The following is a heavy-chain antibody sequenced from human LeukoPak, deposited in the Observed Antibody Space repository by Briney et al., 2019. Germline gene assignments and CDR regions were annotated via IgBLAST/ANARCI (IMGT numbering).Heavy chain of an antibody. D-gene: IGHD1-26*01. J-gene: IGHJ6*03. V-gene: IGHV5-51*01. CDR2: IYPGDSDT. CDR3: ARHLGILGATLDYYYYYMDV. CDR1: GYSFTSYW. Sequence: GESLRISCKGSGYSFTSYWIGWVRQMPGKGLEWMGIIYPGDSDTRYSPSFQGQVTISADKSISTAYLQWSSLKASDTAMYYCARHLGILGATLDYYYYYMDVWGKGTTVTVSS.